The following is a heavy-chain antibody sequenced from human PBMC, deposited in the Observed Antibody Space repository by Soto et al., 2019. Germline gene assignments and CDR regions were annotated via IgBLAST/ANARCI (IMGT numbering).Heavy chain of an antibody. CDR2: INPDNGGT. J-gene: IGHJ5*02. V-gene: IGHV1-2*04. Sequence: QVQLVQSGAEVKKPGASVKVSCKTSGYTFTDYYVHWGRQAPGHGLEWMGWINPDNGGTNYAQKFQDWVTLTRETSITTTYMALSRLKSDDTAVYYCARGRKTTATVGGDFDPWGQGALVSVSS. D-gene: IGHD4-4*01. CDR1: GYTFTDYY. CDR3: ARGRKTTATVGGDFDP.